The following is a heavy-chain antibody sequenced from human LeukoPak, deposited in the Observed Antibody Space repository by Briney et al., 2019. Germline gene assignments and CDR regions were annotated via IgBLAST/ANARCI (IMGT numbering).Heavy chain of an antibody. D-gene: IGHD2-2*01. CDR2: ISIDVAKT. Sequence: PGTSPRLSCAVSGFTFNNFAMHWVRQAPGKGLEWVAVISIDVAKTYSADSVKGRFTISRDNSKKTLYLKMNTVRAEDTAVYYCAKGEGGSSSWYDFYDYDMDVWGKGTTVTVSS. CDR1: GFTFNNFA. V-gene: IGHV3-30*18. J-gene: IGHJ6*03. CDR3: AKGEGGSSSWYDFYDYDMDV.